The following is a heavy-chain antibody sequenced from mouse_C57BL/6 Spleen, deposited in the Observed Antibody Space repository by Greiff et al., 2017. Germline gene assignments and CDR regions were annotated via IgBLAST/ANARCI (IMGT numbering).Heavy chain of an antibody. CDR2: ISSGSSTI. Sequence: EVQLQESGGGLVKPGGSLKLSCAASGFTFSDYGMHWVRQAPEKGLEWVAYISSGSSTIYYADTGKGRFTISRDNAKNTLFLQMTSLRSEDTAMYYCAKVPLYGSSSYYFDYWGQGTTLTVAS. D-gene: IGHD1-1*01. V-gene: IGHV5-17*01. CDR1: GFTFSDYG. J-gene: IGHJ2*01. CDR3: AKVPLYGSSSYYFDY.